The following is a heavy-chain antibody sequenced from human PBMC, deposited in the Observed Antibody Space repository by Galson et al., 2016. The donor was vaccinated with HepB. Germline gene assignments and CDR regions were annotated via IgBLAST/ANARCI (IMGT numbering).Heavy chain of an antibody. CDR3: ARGIGYSYG. D-gene: IGHD5-18*01. Sequence: SLRLSCAASGFTFSSYWMHWVRHAPGKGLVWVSRINSDGSSTSYADSVKGRFTIPGDNAKHTLYLQMNSLRAEDTAVYYCARGIGYSYGGGQGTLVTVSS. CDR2: INSDGSST. CDR1: GFTFSSYW. J-gene: IGHJ4*02. V-gene: IGHV3-74*01.